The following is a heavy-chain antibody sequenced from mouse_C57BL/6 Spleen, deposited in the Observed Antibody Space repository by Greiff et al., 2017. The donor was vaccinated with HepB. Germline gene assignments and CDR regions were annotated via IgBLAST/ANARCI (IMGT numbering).Heavy chain of an antibody. D-gene: IGHD4-1*01. J-gene: IGHJ4*01. CDR1: GFTFSDYY. Sequence: EVQVVESEGGLVQPGSSMKLSCTASGFTFSDYYMAWVRQVPEKGLEWVANINYDGSSTYYLDSLKSRFIISRDNAKNILYLQMSSLKSEDTATYYCARRTGTGAMDYWGQGTSVTVSS. CDR2: INYDGSST. V-gene: IGHV5-16*01. CDR3: ARRTGTGAMDY.